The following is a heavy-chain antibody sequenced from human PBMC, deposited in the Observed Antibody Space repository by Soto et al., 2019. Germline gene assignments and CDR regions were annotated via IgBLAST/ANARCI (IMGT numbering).Heavy chain of an antibody. D-gene: IGHD6-19*01. J-gene: IGHJ4*02. CDR2: ISGSGGST. CDR3: AKDPTSSGWYTPFDY. Sequence: EVQLLESGGGLVQPGGSLRLSCAASRFTFSSYAMSWVRQAPGKGLEWVSAISGSGGSTYYADSVKGRFTISRDNSKNTLYLQMNSLRAEDTAVYYCAKDPTSSGWYTPFDYWGQGTLVTVSS. CDR1: RFTFSSYA. V-gene: IGHV3-23*01.